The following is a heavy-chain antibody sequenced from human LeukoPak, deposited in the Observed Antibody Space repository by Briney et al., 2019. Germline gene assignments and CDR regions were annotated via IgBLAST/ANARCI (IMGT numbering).Heavy chain of an antibody. Sequence: PGGSLRLSCAASGFTVSSNYMSWVRQAPGKGLEWVSVIYSGGSTYYADSVKGRFTISRDNSKNTLYLQMNSLRAEDTAVYYCARDRAYYDFWSGYYTGSGMDVWGQGTTVTVSS. CDR3: ARDRAYYDFWSGYYTGSGMDV. J-gene: IGHJ6*02. D-gene: IGHD3-3*01. CDR1: GFTVSSNY. CDR2: IYSGGST. V-gene: IGHV3-66*01.